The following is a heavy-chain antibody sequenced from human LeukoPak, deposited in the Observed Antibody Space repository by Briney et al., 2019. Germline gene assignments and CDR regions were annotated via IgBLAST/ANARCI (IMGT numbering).Heavy chain of an antibody. CDR3: ARDTAMVPILDY. V-gene: IGHV3-21*01. Sequence: GGSLRLSCAASGFTFSSYSMTWVRQAPGKGLEWVSSISSSSSYIYYADSVKGRFTVSRDNAKNSLYLQMNSLRAEDTAVYYCARDTAMVPILDYWGQGTLVTVSS. CDR1: GFTFSSYS. J-gene: IGHJ4*02. D-gene: IGHD5-18*01. CDR2: ISSSSSYI.